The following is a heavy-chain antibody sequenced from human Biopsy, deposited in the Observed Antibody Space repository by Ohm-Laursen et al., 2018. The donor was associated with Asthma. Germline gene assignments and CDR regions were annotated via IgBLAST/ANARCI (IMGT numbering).Heavy chain of an antibody. J-gene: IGHJ4*02. CDR3: VHTVRSSDVLTGYSISYFDF. CDR1: GFSLRNTGMG. D-gene: IGHD3-9*01. Sequence: PTQTLTLTSSFTGFSLRNTGMGVAWIRQAPGRAPEWLALIYSSDDRSYSPTLRSRLTITKDATKNLVVLIMTDMDPVDTGTYFCVHTVRSSDVLTGYSISYFDFWARGPLVSVSS. V-gene: IGHV2-5*04. CDR2: IYSSDDR.